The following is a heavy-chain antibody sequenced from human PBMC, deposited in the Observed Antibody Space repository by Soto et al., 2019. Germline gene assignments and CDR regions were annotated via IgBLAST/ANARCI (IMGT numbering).Heavy chain of an antibody. Sequence: QVQLVETGGGVVQPGRSRRLSCAAPGFTLSNYGMHWVRQAPGKGLEWVALISSDGSNKYYADSVKGRFTISRDNSKNTLYLQMNSLRAEDTAVYYCAKDGYTYGSADFWGQGTLVTVSS. CDR1: GFTLSNYG. J-gene: IGHJ4*02. V-gene: IGHV3-30*18. CDR2: ISSDGSNK. D-gene: IGHD5-18*01. CDR3: AKDGYTYGSADF.